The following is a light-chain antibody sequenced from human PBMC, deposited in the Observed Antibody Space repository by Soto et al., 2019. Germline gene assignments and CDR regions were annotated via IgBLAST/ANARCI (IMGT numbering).Light chain of an antibody. V-gene: IGLV1-40*01. CDR2: GNS. J-gene: IGLJ1*01. CDR1: SSNIGAGYD. CDR3: QSYDNSLSAYV. Sequence: QSVLTQPPSVSGAPGQRVTISCTGSSSNIGAGYDVHWYQQLPGTAPKLLIYGNSHRPSGVPDRFSGSKSGTSVSLAITGLQAEDEADYFCQSYDNSLSAYVFGTGTKVTVL.